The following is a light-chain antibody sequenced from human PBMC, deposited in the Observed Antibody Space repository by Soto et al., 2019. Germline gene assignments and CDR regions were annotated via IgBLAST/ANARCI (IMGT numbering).Light chain of an antibody. CDR1: QSVSSSY. Sequence: EIVLTQSPATLSVSLGDSATLSCGASQSVSSSYLAWYQQKPGQAPRLLIYGASSRATGIPDRFSGSGSGTDFTLTISRLEPEDFAVYYCQQYGSSHTFGQGTRLEIK. CDR3: QQYGSSHT. J-gene: IGKJ5*01. V-gene: IGKV3-20*01. CDR2: GAS.